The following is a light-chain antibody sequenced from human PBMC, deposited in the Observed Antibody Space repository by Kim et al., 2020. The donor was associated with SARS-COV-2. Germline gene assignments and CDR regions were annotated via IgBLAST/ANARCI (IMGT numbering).Light chain of an antibody. Sequence: EIVLTQSPGTLSLSPGERATLSCRASQSVSNNYLAWYQQKPGQAPRLLIYGASSRATVIPDRFSGSGSGTDFTLTISRLEPEDFAVYYCQHYGSSPYTFGQGTKLEI. J-gene: IGKJ2*01. CDR1: QSVSNNY. V-gene: IGKV3-20*01. CDR2: GAS. CDR3: QHYGSSPYT.